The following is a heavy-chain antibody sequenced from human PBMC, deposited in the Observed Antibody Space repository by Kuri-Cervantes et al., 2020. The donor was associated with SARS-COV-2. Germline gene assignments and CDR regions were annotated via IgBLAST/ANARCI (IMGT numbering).Heavy chain of an antibody. CDR1: GFTFSSYA. CDR2: ISYDGSNK. CDR3: ARSPPLGYFDL. Sequence: GESLKISCAASGFTFSSYAMHWGRQAPAKGLAWVAVISYDGSNKYYADSVKGRFTISRDNSNNTLYLQMNSLRADDTAVYYCARSPPLGYFDLWGRGTLVTVSS. V-gene: IGHV3-30-3*01. J-gene: IGHJ2*01.